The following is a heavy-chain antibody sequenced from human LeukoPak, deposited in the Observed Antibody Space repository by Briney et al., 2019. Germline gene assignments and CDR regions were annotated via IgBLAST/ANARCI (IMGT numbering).Heavy chain of an antibody. V-gene: IGHV4-39*01. CDR2: LYYSGST. Sequence: SETLSLTCTVSGGSISTSSFYWGWIRQPPGQGLEWIGSLYYSGSTYYNPSLKSRVTISVDTSKSQFSLRLRSVTAADTAVYYCARQDITAGAYYFDYWGQGTLVTVSS. CDR3: ARQDITAGAYYFDY. CDR1: GGSISTSSFY. D-gene: IGHD6-13*01. J-gene: IGHJ4*02.